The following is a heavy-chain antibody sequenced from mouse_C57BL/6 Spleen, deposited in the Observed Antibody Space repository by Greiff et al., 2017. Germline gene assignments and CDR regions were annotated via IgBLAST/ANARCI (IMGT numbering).Heavy chain of an antibody. J-gene: IGHJ1*03. Sequence: QVQLKQPGAELVKPGASVKLSCKASGYTFTSYWMPWVKQRPGQGLEWIGMIRPNSGSTNYNEKFKSKATLTVDKSSSTAYMQLSSLTSEDSAVYYCARDDGSRDWDVDGWGTGTTVTVSA. CDR2: IRPNSGST. V-gene: IGHV1-64*01. CDR3: ARDDGSRDWDVDG. CDR1: GYTFTSYW. D-gene: IGHD1-1*01.